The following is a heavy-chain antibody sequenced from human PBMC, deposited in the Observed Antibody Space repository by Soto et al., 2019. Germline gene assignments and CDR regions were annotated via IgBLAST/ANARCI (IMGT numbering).Heavy chain of an antibody. CDR3: ERTNYSSSGSLYYFDN. CDR2: IYYSGST. Sequence: SETLSLTCTVSGGSISSYYWSWIRQPPGKGLEWIGNIYYSGSTNYNPSLKSRVTISVDTSKNQFSLKLSSATAADTAVIYGERTNYSSSGSLYYFDNWGQGTLVTVSS. J-gene: IGHJ4*02. V-gene: IGHV4-59*01. CDR1: GGSISSYY. D-gene: IGHD3-10*01.